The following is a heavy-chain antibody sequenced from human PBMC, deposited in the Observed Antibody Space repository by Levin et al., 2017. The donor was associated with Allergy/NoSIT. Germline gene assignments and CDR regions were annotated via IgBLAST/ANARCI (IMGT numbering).Heavy chain of an antibody. V-gene: IGHV3-30*18. Sequence: SCAASGFTFSSHGMHWVRQVPGKGLEWVALISLDGSNEYYADSVKGRFAISRDNSRHTLYLQMNNLRVADTAIYYCAKDHGSYAEMFPDYWGQGTLVTVSS. CDR1: GFTFSSHG. D-gene: IGHD5-24*01. CDR2: ISLDGSNE. J-gene: IGHJ4*02. CDR3: AKDHGSYAEMFPDY.